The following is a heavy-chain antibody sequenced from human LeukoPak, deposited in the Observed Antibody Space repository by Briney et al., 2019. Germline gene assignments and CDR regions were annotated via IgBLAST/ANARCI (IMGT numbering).Heavy chain of an antibody. CDR2: IYPGDSDT. CDR1: EYGFTNYW. Sequence: GESLQISCKGSEYGFTNYWIGWVRPMPGKGLEWMGIIYPGDSDTRYSPSFQGQVTISADKSISTAYLQWSSLKASDTAMYYCARHLGTYSSSAFQHWGQGTPVIVSS. J-gene: IGHJ1*01. D-gene: IGHD6-13*01. CDR3: ARHLGTYSSSAFQH. V-gene: IGHV5-51*01.